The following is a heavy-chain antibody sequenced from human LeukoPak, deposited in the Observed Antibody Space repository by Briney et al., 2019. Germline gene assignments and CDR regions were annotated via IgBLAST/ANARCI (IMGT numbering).Heavy chain of an antibody. CDR2: ISAYNGNT. Sequence: GASVKVSCKASGYTFTSYGISWVRQAPGQGLEWMGWISAYNGNTNYAQKLQGRVTMTTDTSTSTAYMELRSLRSDDTAVYCCAREYYYDSRVPEDFWGQGTLVTVSS. J-gene: IGHJ4*02. D-gene: IGHD3-22*01. CDR1: GYTFTSYG. V-gene: IGHV1-18*01. CDR3: AREYYYDSRVPEDF.